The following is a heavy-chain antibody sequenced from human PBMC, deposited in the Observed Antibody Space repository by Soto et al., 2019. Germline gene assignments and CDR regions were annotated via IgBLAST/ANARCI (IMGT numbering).Heavy chain of an antibody. CDR1: GGSYSGYY. Sequence: SLTLSLTCAVCGGSYSGYYSTWICQPPGKGLAWLGEINHSGSTNYNPSLKSRVTITVDTSKNQFSLKLSSVTAADSAVYYCARGARIVVVPAAISYFDCLGKATLVTV. J-gene: IGHJ4*02. CDR3: ARGARIVVVPAAISYFDC. V-gene: IGHV4-34*01. CDR2: INHSGST. D-gene: IGHD2-2*01.